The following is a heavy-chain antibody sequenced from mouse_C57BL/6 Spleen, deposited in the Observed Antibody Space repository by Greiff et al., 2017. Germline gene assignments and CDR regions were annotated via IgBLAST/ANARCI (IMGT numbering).Heavy chain of an antibody. J-gene: IGHJ4*01. CDR3: AKWAHYYGSSYDAMDY. D-gene: IGHD1-1*01. CDR2: ISYDGSN. V-gene: IGHV3-6*01. Sequence: EVKLMESGPGLVKPSQSLSLTCSVTGYSITSGYYWNWIRQFPGNKLEWMGYISYDGSNNYNPSLKNRISITRDTSKNQFFLKLNSVTTEDTATYYCAKWAHYYGSSYDAMDYWGQGTSVTVSS. CDR1: GYSITSGYY.